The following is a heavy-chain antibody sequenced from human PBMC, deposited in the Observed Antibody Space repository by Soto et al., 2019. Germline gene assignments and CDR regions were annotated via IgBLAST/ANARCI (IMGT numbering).Heavy chain of an antibody. Sequence: SGPTLVKPTQTLTLTCTFSGFSLSTSGVGVGWIRQPPGKALEWLALIYWDDDKRYSPSLKSRLTITKDTSKNQVVLTMTNMDPVDTATYYCAHTLPYRDCGGDCYAFDIWGQGTMVTVSS. D-gene: IGHD2-21*02. V-gene: IGHV2-5*02. CDR2: IYWDDDK. CDR3: AHTLPYRDCGGDCYAFDI. CDR1: GFSLSTSGVG. J-gene: IGHJ3*02.